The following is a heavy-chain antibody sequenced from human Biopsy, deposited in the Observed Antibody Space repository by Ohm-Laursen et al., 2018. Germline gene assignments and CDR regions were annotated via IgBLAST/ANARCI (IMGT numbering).Heavy chain of an antibody. CDR2: NIPILGTG. CDR1: GGTFSNYG. D-gene: IGHD3-9*01. V-gene: IGHV1-69*06. CDR3: ATKLTGYFHH. J-gene: IGHJ1*01. Sequence: SVKVSCKAPGGTFSNYGVNWVRQAPGQGLEWLGGNIPILGTGNYAQKFRDRVTVAADTSTSTATMELRSLRSDDTAVYYCATKLTGYFHHWGQGTLVIVSS.